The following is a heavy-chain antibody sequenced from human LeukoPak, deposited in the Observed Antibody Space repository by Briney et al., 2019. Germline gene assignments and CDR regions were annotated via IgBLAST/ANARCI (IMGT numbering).Heavy chain of an antibody. CDR2: ISAYNGNT. Sequence: ASVKVSCKASGHTFTTYYMHWVRQAPGQGLEWMGWISAYNGNTNYAQKLQGRVTMTTDTSTSTAYMELRSLRSDDTAVYYCARGDYYDSSGYALYWGQGTLVTVSS. V-gene: IGHV1-18*01. D-gene: IGHD3-22*01. CDR3: ARGDYYDSSGYALY. J-gene: IGHJ4*02. CDR1: GHTFTTYY.